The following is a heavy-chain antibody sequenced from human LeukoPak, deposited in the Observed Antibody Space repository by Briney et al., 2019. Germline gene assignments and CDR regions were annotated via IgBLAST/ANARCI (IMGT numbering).Heavy chain of an antibody. CDR3: AKGAGPPWFDP. V-gene: IGHV4-61*02. CDR2: ISSSGRT. J-gene: IGHJ5*02. D-gene: IGHD6-19*01. CDR1: GGSISSDTYF. Sequence: SETLSLTCTVSGGSISSDTYFWSWIRQPAGNGLEWIGRISSSGRTDYNPSLKSRVTISVDTTKNQLSMKLGSVTAADTAVYYCAKGAGPPWFDPWGQGTLVTVSS.